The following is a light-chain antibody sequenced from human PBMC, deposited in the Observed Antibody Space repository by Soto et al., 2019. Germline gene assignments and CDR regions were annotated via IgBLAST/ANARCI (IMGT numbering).Light chain of an antibody. CDR3: QRYSSSPLIT. CDR1: QSVSSSS. J-gene: IGKJ5*01. Sequence: ETVLTQSPGTLSLSPGERATLSCRASQSVSSSSLAWYQQRSGQAPRLLIYGTSSRATGIPDRFSGSGSGTDFTLTISRLEPEDFAVYFCQRYSSSPLITFGQGTRLEIK. V-gene: IGKV3-20*01. CDR2: GTS.